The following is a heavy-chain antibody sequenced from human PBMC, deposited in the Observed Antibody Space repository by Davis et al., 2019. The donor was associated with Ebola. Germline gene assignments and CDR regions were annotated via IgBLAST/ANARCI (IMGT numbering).Heavy chain of an antibody. D-gene: IGHD1-1*01. J-gene: IGHJ4*02. Sequence: ASVKVSCKASGYTFTGYDINWVRQATGQGLEWMGWMNPNSGNTGYAQKFQGRVTMTRNTSISTAYMEVGSLRSDDTALYFCARAQFPTTSDHWGQGTLVIVSS. V-gene: IGHV1-8*01. CDR2: MNPNSGNT. CDR1: GYTFTGYD. CDR3: ARAQFPTTSDH.